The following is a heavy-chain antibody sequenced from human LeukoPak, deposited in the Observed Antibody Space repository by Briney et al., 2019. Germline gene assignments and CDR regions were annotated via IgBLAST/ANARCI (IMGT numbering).Heavy chain of an antibody. CDR2: IFYSGST. CDR1: GGSISTSNYY. CDR3: ASNTGTVFDY. Sequence: SETLSLTCTVSGGSISTSNYYWGWIRQPPGKGLEWIGNIFYSGSTYYSPSLRSRVTISLDTSRNQFSLKLNSVTAADTAVYYCASNTGTVFDYWGQGALVTVSS. V-gene: IGHV4-39*07. J-gene: IGHJ4*02. D-gene: IGHD7-27*01.